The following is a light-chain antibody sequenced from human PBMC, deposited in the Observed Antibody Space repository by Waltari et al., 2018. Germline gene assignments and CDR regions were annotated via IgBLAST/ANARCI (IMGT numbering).Light chain of an antibody. V-gene: IGKV3-11*01. CDR2: DAS. CDR1: QNVSSY. J-gene: IGKJ1*01. Sequence: EIVLTQSPATPSLSPGERATLSCRASQNVSSYLAWYQQKSGQAPRLLIYDASNRATGNPARFSGSWSGTDFTLTISSLEPEDFAVYYCQQRSNWPPTFGQGTKVEIK. CDR3: QQRSNWPPT.